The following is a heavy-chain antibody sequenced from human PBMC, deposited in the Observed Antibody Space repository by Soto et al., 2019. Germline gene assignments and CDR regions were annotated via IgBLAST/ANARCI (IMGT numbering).Heavy chain of an antibody. V-gene: IGHV2-26*01. CDR3: ARITGVYGGVGWRAFDI. J-gene: IGHJ3*02. CDR1: GFSLSNARMG. D-gene: IGHD3-16*01. CDR2: IFSNDEK. Sequence: SGPTLVNPTETLTLTCTVSGFSLSNARMGVRWIRQPPGKALEWLAHIFSNDEKSYSTSLKSRLTISKDTSKSQVVLTMTNMDPVDTATYYCARITGVYGGVGWRAFDIWGQGTMVTVSS.